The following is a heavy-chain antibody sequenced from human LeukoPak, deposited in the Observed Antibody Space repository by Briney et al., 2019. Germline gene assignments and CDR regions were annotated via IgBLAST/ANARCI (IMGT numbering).Heavy chain of an antibody. V-gene: IGHV1-2*02. Sequence: ASVTVSCTASGYTFTGYYMHWVRQAPGQGLEWMGWINPNSGGTNYAQKFQGRVTMTRDTSISTAYMELSRLRSDDTAVYYCARHYGEHHDFDYWGQGTLVTVSS. CDR2: INPNSGGT. CDR3: ARHYGEHHDFDY. CDR1: GYTFTGYY. J-gene: IGHJ4*02. D-gene: IGHD4-17*01.